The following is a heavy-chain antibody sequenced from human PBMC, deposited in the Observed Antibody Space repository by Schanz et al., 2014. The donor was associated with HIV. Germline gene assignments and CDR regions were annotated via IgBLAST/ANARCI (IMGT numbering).Heavy chain of an antibody. Sequence: VQLVESGGGVVQPGRSLRLSCAASGFTFSSYGMHWVRQAPGKGLEWLSYISTDSNTIYYADSVKGRFTISRDNAKKSVSLQMNSLRDEDTAIYFCARGWRLNSFDVWGQGTMVTVSS. CDR1: GFTFSSYG. CDR3: ARGWRLNSFDV. V-gene: IGHV3-48*02. J-gene: IGHJ3*01. D-gene: IGHD6-25*01. CDR2: ISTDSNTI.